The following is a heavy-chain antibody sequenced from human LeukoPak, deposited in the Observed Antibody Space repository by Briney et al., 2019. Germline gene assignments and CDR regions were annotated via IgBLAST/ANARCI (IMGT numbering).Heavy chain of an antibody. CDR1: GFTFSSYS. D-gene: IGHD3-3*01. V-gene: IGHV3-21*04. Sequence: GGSLRLSCAASGFTFSSYSMNWVREAPGKGLEWVSSISSSSSYIYYADSVKGRFTISRDNAKKSVYLQMNSLRAEDAALYHCARDGKRVTTQFYYYGIDLWGQGTTVTVSS. CDR2: ISSSSSYI. J-gene: IGHJ6*02. CDR3: ARDGKRVTTQFYYYGIDL.